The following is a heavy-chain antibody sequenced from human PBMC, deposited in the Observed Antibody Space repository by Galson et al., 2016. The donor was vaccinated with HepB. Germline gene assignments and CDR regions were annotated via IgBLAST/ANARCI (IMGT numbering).Heavy chain of an antibody. J-gene: IGHJ4*02. CDR3: ARGLTEVGDYFGF. D-gene: IGHD4-17*01. CDR2: IFYRRRT. Sequence: ETLSLTCTVSGGSISTYYWSWIRQPPGKGLEWIGYIFYRRRTNYNPSLKSRVTISVDTSKNQFSLKVNSVTAADTAVYYCARGLTEVGDYFGFWGQGTLVTVSS. V-gene: IGHV4-59*01. CDR1: GGSISTYY.